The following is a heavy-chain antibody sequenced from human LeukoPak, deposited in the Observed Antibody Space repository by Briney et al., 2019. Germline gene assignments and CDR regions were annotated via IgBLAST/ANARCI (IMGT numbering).Heavy chain of an antibody. CDR3: ARDPSIVGATPGAFDI. CDR2: ISYDGSNK. Sequence: GRSLRLSCAASGFTFSSYAMHWVRQAPGKGLEWVAVISYDGSNKYYADSVKGRFTISRDNSKNTLYLQMNSLRAEDTAVYYCARDPSIVGATPGAFDIWGQGTMVTVSS. D-gene: IGHD1-26*01. V-gene: IGHV3-30-3*01. J-gene: IGHJ3*02. CDR1: GFTFSSYA.